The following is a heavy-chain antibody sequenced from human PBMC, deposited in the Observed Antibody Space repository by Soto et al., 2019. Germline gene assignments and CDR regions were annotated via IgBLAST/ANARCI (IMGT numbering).Heavy chain of an antibody. J-gene: IGHJ6*02. CDR1: GGTFIRNA. V-gene: IGHV1-69*13. D-gene: IGHD6-13*01. CDR3: ARSRAAAPPRVGMDV. Sequence: GXSAEVSFKASGGTFIRNAISWVRQAPGQGLEWMGGIIPFFHAPNYAQKFRGRVTITADESTSIVFMEMSSLRFEDTAVYYCARSRAAAPPRVGMDVWGQGTTVTVSS. CDR2: IIPFFHAP.